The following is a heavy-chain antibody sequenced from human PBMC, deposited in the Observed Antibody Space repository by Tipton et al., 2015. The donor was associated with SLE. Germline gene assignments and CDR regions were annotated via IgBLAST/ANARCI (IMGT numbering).Heavy chain of an antibody. Sequence: SLRLSCLASGFSFSSHSMNWVRQAPGKGLEWISSTISGSSAIHYADSVKGRFTISRDNAKNSLFLRMDGLRAEDTAVYYCARSQFGHSPSRYSFDMWGPGTMVTVSS. D-gene: IGHD2-2*01. J-gene: IGHJ3*02. V-gene: IGHV3-21*01. CDR1: GFSFSSHS. CDR2: TISGSSAI. CDR3: ARSQFGHSPSRYSFDM.